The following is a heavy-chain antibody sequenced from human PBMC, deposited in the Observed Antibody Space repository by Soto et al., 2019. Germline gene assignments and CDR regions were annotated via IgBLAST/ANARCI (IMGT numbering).Heavy chain of an antibody. CDR2: ISSSGSKM. Sequence: PXVSLRLSCAASGFTFRNFEMNWVRQVPGKGLEWIAYISSSGSKMYYADTVKGRFIVSRDNTHDSLFLEMNNLRDEDSGVYYCARDSIAAPNWFDPWGQGTLVTVSS. J-gene: IGHJ5*02. CDR3: ARDSIAAPNWFDP. V-gene: IGHV3-48*03. D-gene: IGHD2-15*01. CDR1: GFTFRNFE.